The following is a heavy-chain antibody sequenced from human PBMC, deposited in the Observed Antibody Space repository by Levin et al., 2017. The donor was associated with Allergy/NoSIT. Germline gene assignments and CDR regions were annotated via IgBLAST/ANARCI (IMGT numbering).Heavy chain of an antibody. Sequence: GESLKISCAASGFTFSSYAMHWVRQAPGKGLEWVAVISYDGSNKYYADSVKGRFTISRDNSKNTLYLQMNSLRAEDTAVYYCARDSVGTVTHFDYWGQGTLVTVSS. J-gene: IGHJ4*02. V-gene: IGHV3-30-3*01. CDR2: ISYDGSNK. D-gene: IGHD4-17*01. CDR1: GFTFSSYA. CDR3: ARDSVGTVTHFDY.